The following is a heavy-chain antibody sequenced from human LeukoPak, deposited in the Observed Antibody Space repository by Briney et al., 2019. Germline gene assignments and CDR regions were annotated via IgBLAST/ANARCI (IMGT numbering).Heavy chain of an antibody. J-gene: IGHJ4*02. Sequence: ASVKVSCKASGYTFTGYYMHWVRQAPGQGLEWMGWINPNSGGTNYAQKFQGRVTMTRDTSISTAYMELSRLRSDDTAVYYCARDLFEYSSSIDYWGQGTLVTVSS. CDR1: GYTFTGYY. V-gene: IGHV1-2*02. D-gene: IGHD6-6*01. CDR3: ARDLFEYSSSIDY. CDR2: INPNSGGT.